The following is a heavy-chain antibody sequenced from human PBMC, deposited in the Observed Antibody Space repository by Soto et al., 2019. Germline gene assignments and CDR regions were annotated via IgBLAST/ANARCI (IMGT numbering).Heavy chain of an antibody. CDR3: ARDALPYNYYYDSSGYYDY. Sequence: GGSLRLSCAASGFTFSSYAMHWVRQAPGKGLEWVAVISYDGSNKYYADSVKGRFTISRDNSKNTLYLQMNSLRAEDTAVYYCARDALPYNYYYDSSGYYDYWGQGTLVTVS. D-gene: IGHD3-22*01. CDR2: ISYDGSNK. J-gene: IGHJ4*02. V-gene: IGHV3-30-3*01. CDR1: GFTFSSYA.